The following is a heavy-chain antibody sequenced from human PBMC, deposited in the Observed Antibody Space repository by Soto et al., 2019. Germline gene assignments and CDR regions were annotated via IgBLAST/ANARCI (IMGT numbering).Heavy chain of an antibody. CDR2: ISGSGAST. V-gene: IGHV3-23*01. Sequence: GGSLRLSCSASGFTFSSYAMSWVRQAPGKGLEWVSAISGSGASTYYADSVKGRFTISRDNSKNTLDLQMDSLRAGDTAVYYCAKGGSILDFWSGYNDHWGQGTLVTVSS. CDR3: AKGGSILDFWSGYNDH. J-gene: IGHJ4*02. D-gene: IGHD3-3*01. CDR1: GFTFSSYA.